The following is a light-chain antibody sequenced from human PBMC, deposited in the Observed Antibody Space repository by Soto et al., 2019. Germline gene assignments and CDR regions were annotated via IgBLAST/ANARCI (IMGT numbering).Light chain of an antibody. V-gene: IGKV3-20*01. CDR2: GAS. CDR1: QTISSSY. Sequence: EIVFTQCPGSLYLSRGDRATLSCRASQTISSSYLAWYQQKPGQAPRLLIYGASSRATGIPDNFSGSGSGTDFTLTINRLEPEDFAVYYCQQYGDSSWTFGQGTKVDIK. CDR3: QQYGDSSWT. J-gene: IGKJ1*01.